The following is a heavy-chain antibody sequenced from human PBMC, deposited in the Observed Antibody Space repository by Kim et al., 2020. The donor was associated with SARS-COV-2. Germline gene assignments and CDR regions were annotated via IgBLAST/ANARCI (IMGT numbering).Heavy chain of an antibody. CDR3: ASLPRRYCSSTSCPNFDY. CDR1: GGSFSGYY. CDR2: INHSGST. J-gene: IGHJ4*02. V-gene: IGHV4-34*01. D-gene: IGHD2-2*01. Sequence: SETLSLTCAVYGGSFSGYYWSWIRQPPGKGLEWIGEINHSGSTNYNPSLKSRVTISVDTSKNQFSLKLSSVTAADTAVYYCASLPRRYCSSTSCPNFDYWGQGTLVTVSS.